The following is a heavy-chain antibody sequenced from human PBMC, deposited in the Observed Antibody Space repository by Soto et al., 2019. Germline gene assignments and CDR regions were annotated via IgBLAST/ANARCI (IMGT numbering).Heavy chain of an antibody. V-gene: IGHV1-18*01. CDR1: GYTFTSYG. D-gene: IGHD5-18*01. CDR3: ARYTYGLYGVDV. CDR2: IGDYNGKT. J-gene: IGHJ6*02. Sequence: QVHLVQSGAEVKKPGASVKVSCKASGYTFTSYGISWVRQAPGQGLEWMGWIGDYNGKTNYAQKLQGRVTMTTDTSTSTAYMELRSLRFDDTAVYYCARYTYGLYGVDVWGQGTTITVSS.